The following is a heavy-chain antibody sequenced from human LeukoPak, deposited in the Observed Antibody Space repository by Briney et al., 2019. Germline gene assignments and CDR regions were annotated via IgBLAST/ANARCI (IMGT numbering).Heavy chain of an antibody. Sequence: SETLSLTCAVYGGSFSGYYWSWIRQPPGKGLEWIGEINHSGSTNYNPSLKSRVTISVDTSKNQFSLQLNSVTPEDTAVYYCARTSKLESYYYYYMDVWGKGTTVTVSS. CDR3: ARTSKLESYYYYYMDV. J-gene: IGHJ6*03. V-gene: IGHV4-34*01. D-gene: IGHD1-1*01. CDR1: GGSFSGYY. CDR2: INHSGST.